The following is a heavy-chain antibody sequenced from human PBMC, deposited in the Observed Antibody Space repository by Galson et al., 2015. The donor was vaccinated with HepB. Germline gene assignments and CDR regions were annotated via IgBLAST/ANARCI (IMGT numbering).Heavy chain of an antibody. J-gene: IGHJ5*02. D-gene: IGHD3-9*01. V-gene: IGHV1-18*01. CDR1: GYTFTSYG. CDR3: ARDVLGYYDIRTVRLRSYFDP. CDR2: ISAYNGNT. Sequence: SVKVSCKASGYTFTSYGISWVRQAPGQGLEWMGWISAYNGNTKYAQKLQGRVTITTDTSTSTAYMELRSLRSDDTAVYYCARDVLGYYDIRTVRLRSYFDPWGQGTLVTVSS.